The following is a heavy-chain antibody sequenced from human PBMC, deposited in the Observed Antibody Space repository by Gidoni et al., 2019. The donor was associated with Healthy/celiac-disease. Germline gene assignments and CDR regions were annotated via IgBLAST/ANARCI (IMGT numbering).Heavy chain of an antibody. D-gene: IGHD6-19*01. Sequence: EVQLLESGGGLVQPGGSLRLSCAASGCTFSSYAMSWVRQAPGKGLEWVSAISGSGGSTYYADSVKGRFTISRDNSKNTLYLQMNSLRAEDTAVYYCAKDQEYSSGWYGYWGQGTLVTVSS. V-gene: IGHV3-23*01. CDR1: GCTFSSYA. CDR3: AKDQEYSSGWYGY. CDR2: ISGSGGST. J-gene: IGHJ4*02.